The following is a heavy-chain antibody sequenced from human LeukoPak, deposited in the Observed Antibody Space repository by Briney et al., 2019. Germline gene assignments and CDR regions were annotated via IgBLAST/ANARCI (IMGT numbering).Heavy chain of an antibody. CDR2: IYSGGDT. V-gene: IGHV3-53*01. CDR1: GFTFSTNY. J-gene: IGHJ4*02. D-gene: IGHD1-14*01. CDR3: AGGGGGGNPFDY. Sequence: GGSLRLSCAVSGFTFSTNYMSWVRQAPGKGLEWVSVIYSGGDTYYSDSMKGRFTVSRDNSKNTLYLQMNSLRAEDTAVYYCAGGGGGGNPFDYWGQGTLVTVSS.